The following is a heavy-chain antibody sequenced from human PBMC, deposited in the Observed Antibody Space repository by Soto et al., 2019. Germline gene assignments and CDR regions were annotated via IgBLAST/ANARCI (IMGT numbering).Heavy chain of an antibody. V-gene: IGHV3-21*01. CDR3: TRDASRDSSARGWFDP. Sequence: GGSPKLSCAAYEFTFHSFTMNWARQAPGKGLEWVSTISSNSAYIYYTDALRGRFTISRDNAKNSLHLQMNSLRAEGTAVYYCTRDASRDSSARGWFDPWGRGTLVTGSS. CDR1: EFTFHSFT. D-gene: IGHD6-13*01. CDR2: ISSNSAYI. J-gene: IGHJ5*02.